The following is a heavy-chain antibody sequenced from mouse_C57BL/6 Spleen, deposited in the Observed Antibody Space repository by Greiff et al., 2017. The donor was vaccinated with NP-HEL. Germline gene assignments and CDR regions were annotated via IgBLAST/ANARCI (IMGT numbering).Heavy chain of an antibody. CDR1: GYSFTGYY. CDR3: ARSPYGYDGAWFAY. D-gene: IGHD2-2*01. V-gene: IGHV1-42*01. Sequence: EVQLVESGPELVKPGASVKISCKASGYSFTGYYMNWVKQSPEKSLEWIGEINPSTGGTTYNQKFKAKATLTVDKSSSTAYMQLKSLTSEDSAVYYCARSPYGYDGAWFAYWGQGTLVTVSA. J-gene: IGHJ3*01. CDR2: INPSTGGT.